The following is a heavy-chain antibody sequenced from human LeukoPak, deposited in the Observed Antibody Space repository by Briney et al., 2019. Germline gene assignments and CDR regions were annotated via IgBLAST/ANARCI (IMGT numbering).Heavy chain of an antibody. CDR3: ARVSVGATMLAYFDY. D-gene: IGHD1-26*01. CDR2: FIPKNGYT. V-gene: IGHV1-18*01. J-gene: IGHJ4*02. Sequence: ASVKVSCKASGYAFSTFGITWVRQAPGQGLEWMGWFIPKNGYTNYAQQFQGRVTMTRDMSTSTVYMELSSLRSEDTAVYYCARVSVGATMLAYFDYWGQGTLVTVSS. CDR1: GYAFSTFG.